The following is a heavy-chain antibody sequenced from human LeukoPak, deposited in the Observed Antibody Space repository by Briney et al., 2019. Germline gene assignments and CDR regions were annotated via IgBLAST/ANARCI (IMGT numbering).Heavy chain of an antibody. Sequence: GESLKISCKGSGYSFIRYWIGWVRQKPGKGLEWMGIIYPGDSDTRYSPSFQGQVTFSADKSISTAYLQWSSLKASDTAMYYCARHYLFSGSSTDYWGQGTLVTVSS. J-gene: IGHJ4*02. V-gene: IGHV5-51*01. CDR1: GYSFIRYW. CDR2: IYPGDSDT. CDR3: ARHYLFSGSSTDY. D-gene: IGHD3-10*01.